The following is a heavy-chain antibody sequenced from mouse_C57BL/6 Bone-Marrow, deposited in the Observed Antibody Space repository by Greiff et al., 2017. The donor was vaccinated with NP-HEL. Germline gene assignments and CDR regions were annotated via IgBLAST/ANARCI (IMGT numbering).Heavy chain of an antibody. V-gene: IGHV1-18*01. CDR2: INPNNGGT. Sequence: EVKLVESGPELVKPGASVKIPCKASGYTFTDYNMDWVKQSHGKSLEWIGDINPNNGGTIYNQKFKGKATLTVDKSSSTAYMELRSLTSEDTAVYYCARNYYRLYWYFDVWGTGTTVTVSS. J-gene: IGHJ1*03. CDR1: GYTFTDYN. D-gene: IGHD2-14*01. CDR3: ARNYYRLYWYFDV.